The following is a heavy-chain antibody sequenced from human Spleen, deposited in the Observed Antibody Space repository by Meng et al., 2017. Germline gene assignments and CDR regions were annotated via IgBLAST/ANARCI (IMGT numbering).Heavy chain of an antibody. CDR1: GYTFIDYW. J-gene: IGHJ5*02. D-gene: IGHD4-17*01. CDR3: ASGTVTPSGGVLLGFDP. CDR2: IYPGDSDT. V-gene: IGHV5-51*01. Sequence: GESLKISCKDSGYTFIDYWIGWVRQMPGKGLEWMGIIYPGDSDTRYSPSFQGQVTISADKSISTAYLQWSSLKASDTAMYYCASGTVTPSGGVLLGFDPWGQGTLVTVSS.